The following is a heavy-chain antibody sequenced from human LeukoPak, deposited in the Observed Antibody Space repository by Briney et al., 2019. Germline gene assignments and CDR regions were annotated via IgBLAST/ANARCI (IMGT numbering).Heavy chain of an antibody. CDR1: GYTFTSYG. CDR2: ISAYNGNT. D-gene: IGHD3-22*01. J-gene: IGHJ4*02. V-gene: IGHV1-18*01. CDR3: ARVLVATIWPDSSGYYY. Sequence: GASVKVSFKASGYTFTSYGISWVRQAPAQGLDWMGWISAYNGNTNYPHKLQGRVTMTTNTSTSTDYMELRSLRSDDTAVYYCARVLVATIWPDSSGYYYWGQGTLVTVSS.